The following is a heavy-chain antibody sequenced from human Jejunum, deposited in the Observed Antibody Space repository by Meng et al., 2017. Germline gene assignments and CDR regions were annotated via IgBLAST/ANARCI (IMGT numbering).Heavy chain of an antibody. Sequence: GESLKISCAASGFPFSSYWMHWVRQAPGKGLMWVSHINNDGTTTNYAGSVKGRFTISRDNANNTLYLQMNSLRAEDTAVYYCARSGGVVDYWGQGIPVTVSS. CDR3: ARSGGVVDY. J-gene: IGHJ4*02. V-gene: IGHV3-74*01. CDR1: GFPFSSYW. D-gene: IGHD1-26*01. CDR2: INNDGTTT.